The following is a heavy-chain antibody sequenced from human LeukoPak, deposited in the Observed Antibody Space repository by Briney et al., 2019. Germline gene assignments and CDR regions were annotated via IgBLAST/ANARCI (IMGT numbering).Heavy chain of an antibody. CDR1: GFTFSSYS. CDR2: ISSSSSYI. CDR3: ARESITGGYYFDY. V-gene: IGHV3-21*01. J-gene: IGHJ4*02. D-gene: IGHD1-14*01. Sequence: GGSLRLSCAASGFTFSSYSMNWVRQAPGKGLEWVSSISSSSSYIYYADSVKGRFTISRDNAKNSLYLQMNSLRAEDTAVYYCARESITGGYYFDYRGQGTLVTVSS.